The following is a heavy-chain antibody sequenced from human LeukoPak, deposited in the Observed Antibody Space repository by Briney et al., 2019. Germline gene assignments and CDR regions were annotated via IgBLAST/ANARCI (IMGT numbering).Heavy chain of an antibody. CDR2: IYYSGST. V-gene: IGHV4-59*08. J-gene: IGHJ6*02. D-gene: IGHD2/OR15-2a*01. CDR1: DGSISSYY. Sequence: PSETLSLTCTVSDGSISSYYWSWIRQPPGKGLEWIGYIYYSGSTNYNPSLKSRVTISVDTSKNQFSLKLSSVTAADTAVYYCARHVFTTFDGMDVWGQGTTVTVSS. CDR3: ARHVFTTFDGMDV.